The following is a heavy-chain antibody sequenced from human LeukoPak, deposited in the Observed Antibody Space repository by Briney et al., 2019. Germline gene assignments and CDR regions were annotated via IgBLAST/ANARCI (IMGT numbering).Heavy chain of an antibody. V-gene: IGHV4-59*01. CDR3: ARATLYYYDSSGPLEYFQH. D-gene: IGHD3-22*01. J-gene: IGHJ1*01. CDR1: DDSITMYY. CDR2: VDHTGST. Sequence: SETLSLTCSVSDDSITMYYWTWIRQPPGRGLEWIGYVDHTGSTNFNPSLNGRVSISRDTTKNLFSLRLRSVTAADTAVYYCARATLYYYDSSGPLEYFQHWGQGTLVTVSS.